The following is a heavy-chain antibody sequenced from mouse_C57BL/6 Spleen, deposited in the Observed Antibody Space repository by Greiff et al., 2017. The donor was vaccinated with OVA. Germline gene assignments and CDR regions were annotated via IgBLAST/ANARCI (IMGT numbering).Heavy chain of an antibody. CDR1: GYTFTDYE. Sequence: QVKLQESGAELVRPGASVTLSCKASGYTFTDYEMHWVKQTPVHGLEWIGAIDPETGGTAYNQKFKGKAILTADKSSSTAYMELRSLTSEDSAVYYCTRNWDWFAYWGQGTLVTVSA. CDR3: TRNWDWFAY. CDR2: IDPETGGT. J-gene: IGHJ3*01. D-gene: IGHD4-1*01. V-gene: IGHV1-15*01.